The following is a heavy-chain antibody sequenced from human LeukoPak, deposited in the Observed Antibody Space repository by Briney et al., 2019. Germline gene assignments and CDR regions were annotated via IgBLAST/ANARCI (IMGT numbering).Heavy chain of an antibody. CDR1: GYTFTGYY. Sequence: ASVKVSCKASGYTFTGYYRHWVRQAPGQGLEWMGWINPNSGGTNYAQKFQGRVTMTRDTSISTAYMELSRLRSDDTAVYYCARGRSMSSGWYVDYWGQGTLVTVSS. CDR3: ARGRSMSSGWYVDY. V-gene: IGHV1-2*02. D-gene: IGHD6-19*01. J-gene: IGHJ4*02. CDR2: INPNSGGT.